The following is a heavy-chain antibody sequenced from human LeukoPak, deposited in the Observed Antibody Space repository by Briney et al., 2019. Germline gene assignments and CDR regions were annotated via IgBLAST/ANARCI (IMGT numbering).Heavy chain of an antibody. Sequence: GGSLRLSCAASGFTFTTYGMHWVRQAPGKGLEWVAVMSFDGSEKYYSDSVKGRFTISRDNSKNTLFLEMNRLRADDTAVYYCARDLRPYLYCGMDVWGQGTTVTVSS. CDR3: ARDLRPYLYCGMDV. D-gene: IGHD2-2*01. J-gene: IGHJ6*02. CDR2: MSFDGSEK. CDR1: GFTFTTYG. V-gene: IGHV3-30*03.